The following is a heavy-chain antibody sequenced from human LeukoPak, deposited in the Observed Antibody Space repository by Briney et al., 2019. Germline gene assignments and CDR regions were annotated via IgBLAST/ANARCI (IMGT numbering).Heavy chain of an antibody. Sequence: ASVMVSCKASEYSFTGYYIHWVRQAPGQGLDWMGWINPYSGETNYAQKFQGRVTMTRDTSINTAYMELIRLKSDDTAMYYCARENAGRGGDLDNWGQGTLVTVSS. CDR2: INPYSGET. D-gene: IGHD3-10*01. J-gene: IGHJ4*02. CDR3: ARENAGRGGDLDN. V-gene: IGHV1-2*02. CDR1: EYSFTGYY.